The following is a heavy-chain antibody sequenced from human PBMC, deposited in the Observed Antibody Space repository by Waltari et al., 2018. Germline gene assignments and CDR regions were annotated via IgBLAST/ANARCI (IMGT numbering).Heavy chain of an antibody. V-gene: IGHV3-7*01. CDR3: ARDVGFGEYFDY. D-gene: IGHD3-10*01. CDR2: IKQDGSEK. Sequence: EVQLVESGGGLVQPGGSLRLSCAASGFTFSRYWMSWVRQAPGKGLEWVANIKQDGSEKYYVDSVKGRFTISRDNAKNSLYLQMNSLRAEDTAVYYCARDVGFGEYFDYWGQGTLVTVSS. J-gene: IGHJ4*02. CDR1: GFTFSRYW.